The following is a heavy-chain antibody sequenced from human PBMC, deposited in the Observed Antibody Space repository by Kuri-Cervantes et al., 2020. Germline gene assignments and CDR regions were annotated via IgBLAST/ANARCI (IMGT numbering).Heavy chain of an antibody. Sequence: GGSLRLSCAASGFTFSNYDMHWVRQATGKGLEWVSAIGTAGDTYYPGSVKGRFTISRENAKNSLYLQMNNLRVEDTATYFCVRNMGFYHMDVWGKGTTVTVSS. D-gene: IGHD1/OR15-1a*01. CDR3: VRNMGFYHMDV. V-gene: IGHV3-13*01. CDR1: GFTFSNYD. J-gene: IGHJ6*03. CDR2: IGTAGDT.